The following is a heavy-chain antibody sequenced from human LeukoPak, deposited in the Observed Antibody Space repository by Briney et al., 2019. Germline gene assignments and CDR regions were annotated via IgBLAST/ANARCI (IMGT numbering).Heavy chain of an antibody. CDR1: GFTFSSYG. D-gene: IGHD6-19*01. V-gene: IGHV3-30*18. J-gene: IGHJ4*02. Sequence: GGSLRVSCAASGFTFSSYGMHWVRQAPGNGLEWVAVISYDGSNKYYADSVKGRFTISRDNSKNTLYLQMNSLRAEDTAVYYCAKSEVAAPFDYWGQGTLVTVSS. CDR3: AKSEVAAPFDY. CDR2: ISYDGSNK.